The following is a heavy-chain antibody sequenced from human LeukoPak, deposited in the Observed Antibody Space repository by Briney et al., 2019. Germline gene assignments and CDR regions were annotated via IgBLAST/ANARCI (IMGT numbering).Heavy chain of an antibody. CDR1: GYMFTKYG. V-gene: IGHV1-2*02. CDR2: INPNSGGT. J-gene: IGHJ3*02. D-gene: IGHD3-3*01. Sequence: GASVKVSCKASGYMFTKYGINWVRQAPGQGLEWMGWINPNSGGTNYAQKFQGRVTMTRDTSISTAYIELSRLRSDDTAVYYCARDLEWLYPGGAFDIWGQGTTVTVSS. CDR3: ARDLEWLYPGGAFDI.